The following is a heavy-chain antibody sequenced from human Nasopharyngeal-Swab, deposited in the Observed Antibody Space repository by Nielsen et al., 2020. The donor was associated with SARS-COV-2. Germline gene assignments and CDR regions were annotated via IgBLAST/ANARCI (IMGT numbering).Heavy chain of an antibody. Sequence: GESLKISCAASGFTFDDYTMHWVRQAPGKGLEWVSLISWDGGSTYYADSVKGRFTISRDNSKNSLYLQMNSLRTEDTALYYCAKGGQEGAPYFDYWGQGTLVTVS. CDR3: AKGGQEGAPYFDY. CDR2: ISWDGGST. CDR1: GFTFDDYT. V-gene: IGHV3-43*01. J-gene: IGHJ4*02. D-gene: IGHD3-16*01.